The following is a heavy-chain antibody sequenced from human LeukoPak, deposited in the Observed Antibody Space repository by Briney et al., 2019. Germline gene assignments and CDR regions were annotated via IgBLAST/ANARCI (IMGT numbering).Heavy chain of an antibody. CDR1: GFTFSSYW. D-gene: IGHD1-26*01. CDR3: ARDIGGSYTAIDY. Sequence: PGGSLRLSCAASGFTFSSYWMSWVRQAPGKGLEWVSFISSSSAHINYADSVKGRFTISRDNPRNSLYLQMNSLRAEDTAVYYCARDIGGSYTAIDYWGQGTLVTVSS. CDR2: ISSSSAHI. J-gene: IGHJ4*02. V-gene: IGHV3-21*01.